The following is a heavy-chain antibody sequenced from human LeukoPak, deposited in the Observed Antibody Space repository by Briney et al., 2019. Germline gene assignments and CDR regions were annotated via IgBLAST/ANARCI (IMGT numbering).Heavy chain of an antibody. CDR1: GFSFSSYG. CDR2: IWYDGSNK. CDR3: AKDRSRGHKTDYFDY. Sequence: GGSLRLSCAASGFSFSSYGMHWVRQAPGKGLEWVAVIWYDGSNKYYADSVKGRFTISRDNSKNTLYLQMNSLRAEDTAVHYCAKDRSRGHKTDYFDYWGQGTLVTVSS. V-gene: IGHV3-33*06. J-gene: IGHJ4*02. D-gene: IGHD5-12*01.